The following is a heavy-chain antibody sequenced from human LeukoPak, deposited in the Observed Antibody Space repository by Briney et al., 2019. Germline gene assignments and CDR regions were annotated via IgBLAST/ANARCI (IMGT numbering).Heavy chain of an antibody. J-gene: IGHJ6*02. Sequence: PGGSLRLSCAASGFTFSSYSMSWVRQAPGKGLEWVSSISSSSSYIYYADSVKGRFTISRDNAKNSLYLQMNSLRAEDTAVYYCATVQADYVFVYYSMDVWGQGTTVTVSS. V-gene: IGHV3-21*01. CDR3: ATVQADYVFVYYSMDV. CDR2: ISSSSSYI. CDR1: GFTFSSYS. D-gene: IGHD3-16*01.